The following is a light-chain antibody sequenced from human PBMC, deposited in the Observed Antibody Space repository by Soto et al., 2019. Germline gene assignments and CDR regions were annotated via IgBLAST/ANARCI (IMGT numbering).Light chain of an antibody. CDR1: QTISSW. CDR3: QQYNSYS. V-gene: IGKV1-5*01. Sequence: DIQITQSPSTLSASVGYSVPITCRASQTISSWLAWYQQKPGKAPKLLIYHASTLESGVPSRFSGSGSGTEFTLTISSLQPDDFATYYCQQYNSYSFGQGTKVDIK. J-gene: IGKJ1*01. CDR2: HAS.